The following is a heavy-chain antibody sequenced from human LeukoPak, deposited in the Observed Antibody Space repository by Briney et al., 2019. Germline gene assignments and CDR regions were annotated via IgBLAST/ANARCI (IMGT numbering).Heavy chain of an antibody. D-gene: IGHD3-22*01. CDR1: GASISSSSHY. CDR3: ARDRSDSSGYYYHGWFDP. Sequence: SETLSLTCTVSGASISSSSHYWGWIRQPPGKGLEWIGSIYYSGSTYYNPSLKSRVTISLDTSKNQLSLKLNSVTAADTAVYYCARDRSDSSGYYYHGWFDPWGRGTLDTVSS. V-gene: IGHV4-39*07. CDR2: IYYSGST. J-gene: IGHJ5*02.